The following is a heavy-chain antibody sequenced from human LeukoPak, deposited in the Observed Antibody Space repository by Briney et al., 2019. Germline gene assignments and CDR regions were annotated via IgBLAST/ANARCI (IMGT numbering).Heavy chain of an antibody. Sequence: GASVKVSCKASGYTFTSYGISWVRQAPGQGLEWMGWISAYNGNTNYAQKLQGRVTMTTDTSTSTAYMELRSLRSDDTAVYSCARNSGLGASYYFDYWGQGTLVTVSS. V-gene: IGHV1-18*01. CDR3: ARNSGLGASYYFDY. D-gene: IGHD1-26*01. CDR1: GYTFTSYG. J-gene: IGHJ4*02. CDR2: ISAYNGNT.